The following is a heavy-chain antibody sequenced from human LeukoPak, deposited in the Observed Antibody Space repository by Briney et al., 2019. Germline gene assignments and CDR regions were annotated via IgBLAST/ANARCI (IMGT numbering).Heavy chain of an antibody. CDR1: GYTFTGYY. V-gene: IGHV1-2*02. J-gene: IGHJ4*02. Sequence: ASVKVSCKASGYTFTGYYMHWVRQAPGQRLEWMGWINPNSGGTNYAQKFQGRVTMTRDTSISTAYMELSRLRSDDTAVYYCARVSSIAVAGTRDYWGQGTLVTVSS. CDR3: ARVSSIAVAGTRDY. D-gene: IGHD6-19*01. CDR2: INPNSGGT.